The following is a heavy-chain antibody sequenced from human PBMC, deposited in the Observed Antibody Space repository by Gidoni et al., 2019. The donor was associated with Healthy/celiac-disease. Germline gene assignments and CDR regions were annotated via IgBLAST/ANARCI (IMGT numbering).Heavy chain of an antibody. D-gene: IGHD6-19*01. CDR1: GFPFSSYG. J-gene: IGHJ4*02. V-gene: IGHV3-30*18. Sequence: QVQLVESGGGVVQPGRSLRLSSAASGFPFSSYGMHWVRQAPGKGLGWVAVISYDGSNKYYADSVKGRFTISRDNSKNTLYLQMNSLRAEDTAVYYCAKASVAGTGLFDYWGQGTLVTVSS. CDR3: AKASVAGTGLFDY. CDR2: ISYDGSNK.